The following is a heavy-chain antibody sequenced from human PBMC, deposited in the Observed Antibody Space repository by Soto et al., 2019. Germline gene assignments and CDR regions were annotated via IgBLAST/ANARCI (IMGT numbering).Heavy chain of an antibody. CDR3: ARSFVLTISGVGAMDF. Sequence: ASVKVSCKASGYSFTGYYIHWVRQAPGQGIEWMGWINPNSGGANYAQKFQGRVTMTRDTSTTTAYMELSRLRSNDTGVFYCARSFVLTISGVGAMDFCCQGVSVTV. D-gene: IGHD3-3*01. CDR2: INPNSGGA. CDR1: GYSFTGYY. V-gene: IGHV1-2*02. J-gene: IGHJ6*02.